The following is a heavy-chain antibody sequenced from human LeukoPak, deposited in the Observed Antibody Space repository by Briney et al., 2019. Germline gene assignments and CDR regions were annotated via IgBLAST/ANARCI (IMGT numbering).Heavy chain of an antibody. CDR2: IYPGDSDT. D-gene: IGHD3-10*01. J-gene: IGHJ5*02. CDR1: GYIFSTYW. Sequence: GESLKISCKGSGYIFSTYWIAWVRQMPGKGLEWMGIIYPGDSDTTYSPSLQGQVTISADKSISTAYLQWRSLKASDTAMYYCARLDGCGSRSSLNWFDPWGQGTLVTVSS. V-gene: IGHV5-51*01. CDR3: ARLDGCGSRSSLNWFDP.